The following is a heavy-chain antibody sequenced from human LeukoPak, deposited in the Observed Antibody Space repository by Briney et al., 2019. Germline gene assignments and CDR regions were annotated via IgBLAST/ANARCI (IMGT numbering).Heavy chain of an antibody. CDR2: INHSGST. CDR1: GGSFSGYY. D-gene: IGHD3-22*01. CDR3: ARSTMIVVVITWSYFDY. V-gene: IGHV4-34*01. J-gene: IGHJ4*02. Sequence: PSETLSLTCAVYGGSFSGYYWSWIRQPPGKGLEWIGEINHSGSTNYNPSLKSRVTISVDTSKKQFSLKLSSVTAADTAVYYCARSTMIVVVITWSYFDYWGQGTLVTVSS.